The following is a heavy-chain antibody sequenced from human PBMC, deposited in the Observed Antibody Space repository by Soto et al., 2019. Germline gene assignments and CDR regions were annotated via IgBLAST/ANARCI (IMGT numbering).Heavy chain of an antibody. CDR3: SRTYWSGDYFLPFEY. V-gene: IGHV1-18*01. J-gene: IGHJ4*02. CDR1: GYMFNTYG. CDR2: ISVYNGNI. Sequence: QVQLLQSGAEVKKPGASVKVSCKASGYMFNTYGITWVRQAPGQGLEWMGWISVYNGNIDYAQKFEGRVTMTIDPSTSTAYMVVKRLTSDDAAVYYCSRTYWSGDYFLPFEYWGQGTPVSVSS. D-gene: IGHD3-10*01.